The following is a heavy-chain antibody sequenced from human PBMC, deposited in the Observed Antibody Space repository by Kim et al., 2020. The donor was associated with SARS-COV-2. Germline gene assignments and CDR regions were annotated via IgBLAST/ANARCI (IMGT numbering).Heavy chain of an antibody. D-gene: IGHD6-19*01. J-gene: IGHJ6*02. V-gene: IGHV3-66*02. CDR3: ARETYSSGWPDYYYYGMDV. CDR2: IYSGGST. Sequence: GGSLRLSCAASGFTVSSNYMSWVRQAPGKGLEWVSVIYSGGSTYYADSVKGRFTISRDNSKNTLYLQMNSLRAEDTAVYYCARETYSSGWPDYYYYGMDVWGQGTTVTVSS. CDR1: GFTVSSNY.